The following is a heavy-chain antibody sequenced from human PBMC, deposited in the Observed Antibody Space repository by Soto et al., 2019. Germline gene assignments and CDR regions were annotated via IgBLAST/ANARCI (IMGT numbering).Heavy chain of an antibody. V-gene: IGHV1-18*01. Sequence: ASVKVSCKASGYTFTSYGISWVRQAPGQGLEWMGWISTYNDKRAYAQKLQGRVTMTTDNSKNTLYLQMNSLRAEDTAVYYCAKDLGYSSGWEPFDYWGQGTLVTVSS. D-gene: IGHD6-19*01. CDR1: GYTFTSYG. CDR2: ISTYNDKR. J-gene: IGHJ4*02. CDR3: AKDLGYSSGWEPFDY.